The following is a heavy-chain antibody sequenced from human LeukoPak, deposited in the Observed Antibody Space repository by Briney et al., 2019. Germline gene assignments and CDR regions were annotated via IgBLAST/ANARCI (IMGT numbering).Heavy chain of an antibody. CDR1: GFTFSSYS. D-gene: IGHD3-10*01. CDR2: IKQDGSEK. Sequence: GGSLRLSCAASGFTFSSYSMNWVRQAPGKGLEWVANIKQDGSEKYYVDSAKGRFTISRDNAKNSLYLQMNSLRAEDTAVYYCAREITMVRGVPMFDYWGQGTLVTVSS. V-gene: IGHV3-7*01. J-gene: IGHJ4*02. CDR3: AREITMVRGVPMFDY.